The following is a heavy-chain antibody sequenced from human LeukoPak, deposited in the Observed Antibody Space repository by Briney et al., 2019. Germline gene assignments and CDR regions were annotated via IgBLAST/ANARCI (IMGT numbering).Heavy chain of an antibody. Sequence: SETLSLTCTVSGGSISSSSYYSGWIRQPPGKGLEWIGSIYYSGSTYYNPSLKSRVTISVDTSTNQFSLKLSSVTAADTAVYYCARDFWSGYSLDWFDPWGQGTLVTVSS. V-gene: IGHV4-39*02. D-gene: IGHD3-3*01. J-gene: IGHJ5*02. CDR1: GGSISSSSYY. CDR2: IYYSGST. CDR3: ARDFWSGYSLDWFDP.